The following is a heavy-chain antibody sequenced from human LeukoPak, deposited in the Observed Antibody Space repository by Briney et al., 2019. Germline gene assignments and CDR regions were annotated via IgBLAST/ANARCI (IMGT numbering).Heavy chain of an antibody. CDR3: VRYCGGDCYSSFGAFDI. CDR2: ISSSGSTI. CDR1: GFTFSDYY. D-gene: IGHD2-21*02. V-gene: IGHV3-11*01. Sequence: GGSLRLSCAASGFTFSDYYMSWIRQAPGKRLEWVSYISSSGSTIYYADSVKGRFTISRDNAKNSLYLQMNSLRAEDTAVYYCVRYCGGDCYSSFGAFDIWGQGTMVTVSS. J-gene: IGHJ3*02.